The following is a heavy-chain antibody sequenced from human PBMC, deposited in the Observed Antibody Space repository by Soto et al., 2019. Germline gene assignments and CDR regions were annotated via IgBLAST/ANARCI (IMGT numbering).Heavy chain of an antibody. D-gene: IGHD3-10*01. Sequence: PGGSLRLSCAASGFRFNIYSMNWIRQAPGKGLEWFAYITSDTNTIKYADSVRGRFTISRDNAKNSLYLQMNSLRAEDTAVYYCARSSGGSGRLWNYYGMDVWGQGTTVTVSS. CDR2: ITSDTNTI. V-gene: IGHV3-48*04. CDR3: ARSSGGSGRLWNYYGMDV. J-gene: IGHJ6*02. CDR1: GFRFNIYS.